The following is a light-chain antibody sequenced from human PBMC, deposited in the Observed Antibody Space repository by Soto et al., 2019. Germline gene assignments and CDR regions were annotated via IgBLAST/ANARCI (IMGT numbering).Light chain of an antibody. J-gene: IGKJ2*01. V-gene: IGKV4-1*01. CDR3: QQYYSTPYT. CDR2: WAS. CDR1: QTVLYSSNNKNY. Sequence: DIVMTQSPDSLAVSLGERATINCKSSQTVLYSSNNKNYLAWYQQKPGQPPKLLFYWASTREPGVPDRFSGSGSGTDFTLTISSLQAEDVAVYYCQQYYSTPYTFGPGDQAGDQT.